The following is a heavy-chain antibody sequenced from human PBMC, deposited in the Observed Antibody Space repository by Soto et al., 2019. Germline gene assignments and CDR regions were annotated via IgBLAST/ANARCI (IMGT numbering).Heavy chain of an antibody. D-gene: IGHD6-6*01. CDR2: IIPIFGTA. J-gene: IGHJ6*02. CDR3: AQRRAARPGYYYYGMDV. CDR1: GGTFSSYA. Sequence: SVKVSCKASGGTFSSYAISWVRQAPGQGLEWMGGIIPIFGTANYAQKFQGRVTITADESTSTAYMELSSLRSEDTAVYYCAQRRAARPGYYYYGMDVWGQGTTVTVSS. V-gene: IGHV1-69*13.